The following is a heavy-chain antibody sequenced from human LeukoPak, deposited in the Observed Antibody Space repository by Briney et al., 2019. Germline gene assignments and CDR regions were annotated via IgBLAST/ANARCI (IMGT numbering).Heavy chain of an antibody. Sequence: GGSLRLSCAASGFTFSSYGMHWVRQAPGKGLEWVAVISYDGSNKYYADSVKGRFTISRDNSKNTLYLQMNSLRAEDTAVYYCAKDRQSVAAAGIYYFDYWGQGTLVTVSS. CDR2: ISYDGSNK. D-gene: IGHD6-13*01. J-gene: IGHJ4*02. CDR3: AKDRQSVAAAGIYYFDY. CDR1: GFTFSSYG. V-gene: IGHV3-30*18.